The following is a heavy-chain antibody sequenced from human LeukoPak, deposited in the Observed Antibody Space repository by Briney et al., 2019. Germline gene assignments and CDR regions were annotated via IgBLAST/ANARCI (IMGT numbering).Heavy chain of an antibody. D-gene: IGHD3-9*01. V-gene: IGHV3-23*01. CDR2: ISGGGDSS. CDR3: ARGHYDILTGDWGVDY. Sequence: GGSLRLSCAASGFTFSNYAMSWVRRAPGKGLEWVSAISGGGDSSYYADSVKGRFTISRDRSKSTLYLQMNSLRADAAAVYYCARGHYDILTGDWGVDYWVQGTLVTVSS. J-gene: IGHJ4*02. CDR1: GFTFSNYA.